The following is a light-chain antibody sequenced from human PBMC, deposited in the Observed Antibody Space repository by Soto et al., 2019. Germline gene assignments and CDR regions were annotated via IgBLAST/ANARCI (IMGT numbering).Light chain of an antibody. J-gene: IGKJ5*01. CDR1: QSIGSW. CDR3: QKYHRS. CDR2: DAS. V-gene: IGKV1-5*01. Sequence: DFQMTQSPSTLSASVGDKVTMTCRASQSIGSWLAWYQQKPGKAPKVLIYDASSLESGVPSRFSGSGSGTEFTITLSSLQPDDFSTYYCQKYHRSFGQGTRLEIK.